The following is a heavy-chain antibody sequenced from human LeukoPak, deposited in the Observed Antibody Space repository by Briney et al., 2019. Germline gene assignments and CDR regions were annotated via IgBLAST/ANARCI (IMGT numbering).Heavy chain of an antibody. CDR3: AHSKRGGGYYINAFAV. CDR2: SYSGGNA. CDR1: GASTSAYY. J-gene: IGHJ3*01. Sequence: SETLSLTCTVSGASTSAYYWSWIRQPPGKGLEWIGYSYSGGNANYNPSLKSRVTISIDTSENQFSLGLTSVTAADTAVYFCAHSKRGGGYYINAFAVWGQGALVTISS. V-gene: IGHV4-59*01. D-gene: IGHD1-26*01.